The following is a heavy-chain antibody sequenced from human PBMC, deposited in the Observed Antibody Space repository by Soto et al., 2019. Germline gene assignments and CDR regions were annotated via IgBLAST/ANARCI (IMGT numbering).Heavy chain of an antibody. J-gene: IGHJ4*02. V-gene: IGHV4-59*01. D-gene: IGHD5-12*01. Sequence: SETMSLTCTLSAASTSIYSMNWIRQLPEKLLEWIGYIYYSGSTNYNPSLKSRVTISVDTSKNQFSLKLSSVTAADTAVYYCARRIYSRWLQTNYFDYWGQGTLVTVSS. CDR2: IYYSGST. CDR3: ARRIYSRWLQTNYFDY. CDR1: AASTSIYS.